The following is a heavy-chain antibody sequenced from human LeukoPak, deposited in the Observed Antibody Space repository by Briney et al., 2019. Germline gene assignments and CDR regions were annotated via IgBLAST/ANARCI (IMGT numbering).Heavy chain of an antibody. Sequence: GGSLRLSCAASGFTFSSYSMNWVRQAPGKGLEWVSYISSSSSTIYYADSVKDRFTISRDNAKNSLYLQMNSLRAEDTAVYYCAGKYDYVWGSYRHQHFDYWGQGTLVTVSS. CDR2: ISSSSSTI. CDR3: AGKYDYVWGSYRHQHFDY. CDR1: GFTFSSYS. J-gene: IGHJ4*02. V-gene: IGHV3-48*01. D-gene: IGHD3-16*02.